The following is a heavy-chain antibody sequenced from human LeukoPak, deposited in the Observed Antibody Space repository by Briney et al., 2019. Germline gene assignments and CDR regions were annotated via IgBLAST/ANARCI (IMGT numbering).Heavy chain of an antibody. CDR3: ARDGKSAAMDYYGMDV. V-gene: IGHV3-33*01. CDR1: GFTFSNYA. Sequence: GGSLRLSCAASGFTFSNYAIHWVRQAPGKGLEWVAVIWYDGTNKFYADSVKGRFTISRDNSKNTLYLQMNSLKAEDTAVYYCARDGKSAAMDYYGMDVWGQGTTVTVSS. J-gene: IGHJ6*02. CDR2: IWYDGTNK. D-gene: IGHD2-2*01.